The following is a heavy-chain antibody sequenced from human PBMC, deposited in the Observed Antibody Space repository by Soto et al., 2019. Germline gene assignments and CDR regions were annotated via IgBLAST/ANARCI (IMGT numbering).Heavy chain of an antibody. CDR3: ARDLNWLDP. Sequence: ASVKVSCQASGYTFTNYYIHWVRQAPGQGLEWMGIINPSGGSTSYAQKFQGRVTMTRDTSTSTVYLELSSLRSEDTAVYYCARDLNWLDPWGQGTLVTVSS. CDR2: INPSGGST. V-gene: IGHV1-46*01. CDR1: GYTFTNYY. J-gene: IGHJ5*02.